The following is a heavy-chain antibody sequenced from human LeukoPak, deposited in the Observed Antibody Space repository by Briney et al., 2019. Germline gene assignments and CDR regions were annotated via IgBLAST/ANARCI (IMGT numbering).Heavy chain of an antibody. J-gene: IGHJ4*02. CDR3: ARGGDRDY. CDR1: GYTFSSYD. Sequence: GGSLRLSCAASGYTFSSYDMHWVRQVTGKRLEWVSAIGIAGDTYYLDSVKGRFTISRENAKNSLYLQMNSLRAGDTAVYYCARGGDRDYWGQGTLVTVSS. V-gene: IGHV3-13*04. CDR2: IGIAGDT.